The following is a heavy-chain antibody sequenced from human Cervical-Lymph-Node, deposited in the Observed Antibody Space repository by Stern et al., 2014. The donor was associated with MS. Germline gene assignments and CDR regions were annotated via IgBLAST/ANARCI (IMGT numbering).Heavy chain of an antibody. CDR2: ISWNSGSI. J-gene: IGHJ1*01. D-gene: IGHD1-26*01. V-gene: IGHV3-9*01. CDR3: AKDGGSYSAFQN. CDR1: GFTFDDYA. Sequence: EVQLVESGGGLVQPGRSLRLSCAASGFTFDDYAMHWVRQAPGKGLEWVSGISWNSGSIGYADSVKGRFTISRDNAKNSLYLQMNSLRVEDTALYYCAKDGGSYSAFQNWGQGTLVTVSS.